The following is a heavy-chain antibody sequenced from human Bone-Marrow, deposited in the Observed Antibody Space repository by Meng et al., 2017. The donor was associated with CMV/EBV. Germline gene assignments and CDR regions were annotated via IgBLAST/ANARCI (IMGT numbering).Heavy chain of an antibody. D-gene: IGHD3-22*01. CDR1: GFTVGNAW. CDR3: TTAYYDSSGISSEH. CDR2: IKSKTDGGTT. V-gene: IGHV3-15*01. Sequence: GFTVGNAWLSWVRQAPGKGLEWVGRIKSKTDGGTTDYAAHVKGRFTISRDDSKNTLYLQMNSLKTEDTAVYYCTTAYYDSSGISSEHWGQGTLVTVSS. J-gene: IGHJ4*02.